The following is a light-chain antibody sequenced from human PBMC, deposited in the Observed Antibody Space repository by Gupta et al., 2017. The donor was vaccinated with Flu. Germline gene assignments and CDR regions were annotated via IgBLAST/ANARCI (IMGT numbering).Light chain of an antibody. CDR2: EDN. CDR3: QSYDTSNRVV. J-gene: IGLJ2*01. CDR1: SGSIGNNY. Sequence: NFMLTQPHSVSESPGKTVTISCTRSSGSIGNNYVQWFQQRPGSAPTILIYEDNRRFSGVPYRFSGSIDSSSNSASLIISGLKTEDEADYYCQSYDTSNRVVFGGGTKLTVL. V-gene: IGLV6-57*03.